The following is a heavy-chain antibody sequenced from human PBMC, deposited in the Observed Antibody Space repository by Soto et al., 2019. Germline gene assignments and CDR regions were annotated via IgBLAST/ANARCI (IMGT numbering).Heavy chain of an antibody. CDR2: TYYRSKWSN. Sequence: SQTLSLTCAISGDSVSSNSATWNWIRQSPSRGLEWLGRTYYRSKWSNDYAVSVKGRITINPDTSKNQFSLQLNSVTPEDTAVYYCAIDGDNHHPPYAMDFRGPGTTVTVFS. CDR3: AIDGDNHHPPYAMDF. CDR1: GDSVSSNSAT. V-gene: IGHV6-1*01. D-gene: IGHD3-3*01. J-gene: IGHJ6*02.